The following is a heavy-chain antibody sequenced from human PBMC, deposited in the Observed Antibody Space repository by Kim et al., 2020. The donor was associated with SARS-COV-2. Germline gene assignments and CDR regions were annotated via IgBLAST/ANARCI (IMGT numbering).Heavy chain of an antibody. CDR1: GASLSTNDFY. Sequence: SETLSLTCIVSGASLSTNDFYWGWSRKTPGKGLEWIGSLSHLGSPYYNPSLKNRVTITEDTSKNHVLLKLTSVTAADTAVYFCGRENYDFVSGDLYGMDVWGQGTTVIVS. J-gene: IGHJ6*02. D-gene: IGHD3-3*01. CDR3: GRENYDFVSGDLYGMDV. CDR2: LSHLGSP. V-gene: IGHV4-39*02.